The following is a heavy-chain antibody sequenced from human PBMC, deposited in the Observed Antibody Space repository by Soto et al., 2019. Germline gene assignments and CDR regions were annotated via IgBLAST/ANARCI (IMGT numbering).Heavy chain of an antibody. CDR2: TSTYNGDT. CDR1: GYIFSDFG. CDR3: ARGAAETMSIGNWFDP. V-gene: IGHV1-18*01. J-gene: IGHJ5*02. D-gene: IGHD6-13*01. Sequence: ASVKVSCKASGYIFSDFGVNWVRQAPGKGLECVGWTSTYNGDTDYAQNFQARVSMTTDRSTNTAYLELGSLRSDDTAVYYCARGAAETMSIGNWFDPWGQGTAVTVSS.